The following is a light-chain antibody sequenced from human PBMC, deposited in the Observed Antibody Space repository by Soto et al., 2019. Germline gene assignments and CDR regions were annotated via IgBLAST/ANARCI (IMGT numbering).Light chain of an antibody. CDR3: QNYNNWPTWT. J-gene: IGKJ1*01. V-gene: IGKV3-15*01. Sequence: EIVMTQSPATLSVSPGERATVSCRASQSISSNLAWYQQKPGQAPRLLIYGASTRATAIPARFSGSGSGTEFTITINSLQSEDFAVYYCQNYNNWPTWTFGQGTKVEIK. CDR2: GAS. CDR1: QSISSN.